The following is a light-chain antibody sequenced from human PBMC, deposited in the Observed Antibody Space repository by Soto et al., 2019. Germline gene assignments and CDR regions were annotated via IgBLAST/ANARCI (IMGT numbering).Light chain of an antibody. J-gene: IGLJ1*01. CDR2: DVS. V-gene: IGLV2-11*01. CDR3: CSYAGTYAYV. Sequence: QSALTQPRSVSGSPGQSVTISCTGTSSDVGGFNYVSWYQQHPGKDPKLMIYDVSERPSGVPDRFSGSKSGNTASLTISGLQVDDEADYYCCSYAGTYAYVFGNGTKVTVL. CDR1: SSDVGGFNY.